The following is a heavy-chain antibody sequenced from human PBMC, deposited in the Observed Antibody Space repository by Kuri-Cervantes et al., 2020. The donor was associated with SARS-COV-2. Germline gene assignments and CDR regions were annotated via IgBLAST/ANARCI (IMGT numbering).Heavy chain of an antibody. D-gene: IGHD2-2*01. CDR1: GYTFTSYG. CDR3: ARDFPEYQLPFDTHADY. J-gene: IGHJ4*02. Sequence: SCKASGYTFTSYGISWVRQAPGKGLEWVANIKQDGSEKYYVDSVKGRFTISRDNAKNSLYLQMNSLRAEDTAVYYCARDFPEYQLPFDTHADYWGQGTLVTVSS. V-gene: IGHV3-7*01. CDR2: IKQDGSEK.